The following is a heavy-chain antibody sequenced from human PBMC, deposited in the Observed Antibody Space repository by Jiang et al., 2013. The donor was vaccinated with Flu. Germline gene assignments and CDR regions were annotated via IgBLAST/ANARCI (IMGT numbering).Heavy chain of an antibody. CDR2: IDPSDSYT. CDR3: ARLSGREDPYDSSGYGSGDY. Sequence: GAEVKKPGESLRISCKGSGYSFTSYWISWVRQMPGKGLEWMGRIDPSDSYTNYSPSFQGHVTISADKSISTAYLQWSSLKASDTAMYYCARLSGREDPYDSSGYGSGDYWGQGTLVTVSS. J-gene: IGHJ4*02. CDR1: GYSFTSYW. D-gene: IGHD3-22*01. V-gene: IGHV5-10-1*01.